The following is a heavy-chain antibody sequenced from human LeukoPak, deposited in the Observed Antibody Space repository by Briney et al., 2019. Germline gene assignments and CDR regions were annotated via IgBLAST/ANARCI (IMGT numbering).Heavy chain of an antibody. Sequence: SETLSLTSVVHGGSFSGFYWTWRCQPPRKGPEWIGEIFDGGRTNYDPSLKSRLTISGDTSKNQFSLKLSSVTAADTAVYYCARGLGEGYPDYWGQGTLVTVSP. V-gene: IGHV4-34*01. J-gene: IGHJ4*02. CDR3: ARGLGEGYPDY. CDR2: IFDGGRT. CDR1: GGSFSGFY. D-gene: IGHD5-24*01.